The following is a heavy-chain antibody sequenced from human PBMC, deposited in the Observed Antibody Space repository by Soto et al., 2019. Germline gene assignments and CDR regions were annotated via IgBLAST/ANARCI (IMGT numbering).Heavy chain of an antibody. CDR1: GGTFSSYA. V-gene: IGHV1-69*13. Sequence: GASVKVSCKASGGTFSSYAISWVRQAPGQGLEWMGGIIPIFGTANYAQKFQGRVTITADESTSTAYMELSSLRSEDTAVYYCARDHQGYYDFWSGLGYWGQGTLVTVPS. D-gene: IGHD3-3*01. J-gene: IGHJ4*02. CDR3: ARDHQGYYDFWSGLGY. CDR2: IIPIFGTA.